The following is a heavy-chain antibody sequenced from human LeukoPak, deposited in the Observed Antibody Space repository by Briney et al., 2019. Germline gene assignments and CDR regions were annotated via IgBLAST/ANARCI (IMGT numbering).Heavy chain of an antibody. CDR2: INPNSGGT. CDR1: GDTFTGYY. J-gene: IGHJ6*03. D-gene: IGHD2-15*01. Sequence: GASVKVSCKASGDTFTGYYMHWVRQAPGQGLEWMGWINPNSGGTNYAQKFQGRVTMTRDTSISTAYMELSRLRSDDTAVYYCARDRGVDYCSGGSCSHYYYYMDVWGKGTTVTISS. V-gene: IGHV1-2*02. CDR3: ARDRGVDYCSGGSCSHYYYYMDV.